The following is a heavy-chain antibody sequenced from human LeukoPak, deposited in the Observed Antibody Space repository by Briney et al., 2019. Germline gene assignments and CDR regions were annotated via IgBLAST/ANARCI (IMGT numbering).Heavy chain of an antibody. CDR1: GCTFTSYG. CDR2: ISSDSGHT. V-gene: IGHV1-18*01. D-gene: IGHD2-15*01. J-gene: IGHJ5*02. Sequence: ASVKVSCKASGCTFTSYGISWVRQAPGQGLEWMGWISSDSGHTNYAQKVQGRVTMTTDTSTSTAYMELRSLRSDDTAVYYCTRDWYCSGGICHNRFDPWGQGTLVTVSS. CDR3: TRDWYCSGGICHNRFDP.